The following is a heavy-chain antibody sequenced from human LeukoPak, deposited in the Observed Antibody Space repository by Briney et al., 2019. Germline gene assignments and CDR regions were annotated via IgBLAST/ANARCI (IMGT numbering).Heavy chain of an antibody. CDR3: AKGRYYYDNSDAFEI. Sequence: GGSLRLSCAASGFTFSSYAMSWVRQAPGKGLERVSAISGSGSSTYYADFVKGRFTISRDNSKNTLYLQMNSLRAEDTAVYHCAKGRYYYDNSDAFEIWGQGTMVTVSS. CDR2: ISGSGSST. V-gene: IGHV3-23*01. CDR1: GFTFSSYA. J-gene: IGHJ3*02. D-gene: IGHD3-22*01.